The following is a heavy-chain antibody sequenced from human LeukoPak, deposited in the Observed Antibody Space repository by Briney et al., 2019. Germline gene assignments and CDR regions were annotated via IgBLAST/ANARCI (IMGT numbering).Heavy chain of an antibody. CDR2: ISWNSGSI. D-gene: IGHD1-26*01. CDR3: AKDLLRYSGSYYGSGPDY. V-gene: IGHV3-9*01. J-gene: IGHJ4*02. CDR1: GFTFDDYA. Sequence: GGSLRLSCAASGFTFDDYAMHWVRQAPGKGLEWVSGISWNSGSIGYADSVKGRFTISRDNAKNSLYLQMNSLRAEDTALYYCAKDLLRYSGSYYGSGPDYWGQGTLVTVSS.